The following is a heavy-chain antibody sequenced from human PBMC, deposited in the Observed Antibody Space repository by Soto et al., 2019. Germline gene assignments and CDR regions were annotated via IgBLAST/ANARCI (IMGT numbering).Heavy chain of an antibody. D-gene: IGHD6-13*01. J-gene: IGHJ4*02. CDR3: ARDRAGAAGPPYYFDY. V-gene: IGHV1-46*01. Sequence: ASVKVSCKASGYTFTSYYMHWVRQAPGQGLEWMGIINPSGGSTSYAQKFQGRVTMTRDTSTSTVYMELSSLRSEDTAVYYCARDRAGAAGPPYYFDYWGQGTLVTVSS. CDR2: INPSGGST. CDR1: GYTFTSYY.